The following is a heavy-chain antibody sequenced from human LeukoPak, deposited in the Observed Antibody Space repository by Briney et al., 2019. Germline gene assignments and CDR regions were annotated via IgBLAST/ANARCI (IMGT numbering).Heavy chain of an antibody. D-gene: IGHD3-10*01. V-gene: IGHV3-15*01. CDR2: IKSKTDGGAT. Sequence: ETLSLTCAVYGGSFSGYYWSWVRQAPGKGLEWVGRIKSKTDGGATDYAAPVKGRFTISRDDSKNTLYLQMNSLKTEDTAVYFCTTTGGLRFGESKGDYWGQGTLVTVSS. CDR3: TTTGGLRFGESKGDY. J-gene: IGHJ4*02. CDR1: GGSFSGYY.